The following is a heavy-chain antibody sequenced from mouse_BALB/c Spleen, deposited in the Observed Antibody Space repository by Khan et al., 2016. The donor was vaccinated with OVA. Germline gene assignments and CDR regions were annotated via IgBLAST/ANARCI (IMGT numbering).Heavy chain of an antibody. CDR3: AKDPPDYGMDY. CDR1: GFSLTDYA. Sequence: QVQLKESGPGLVAPSQSLSITCTVSGFSLTDYAVSWIRQPPGKGLEWLGVIWAGGSKSYNSVLKSRLSISKDNSSSHASLQVNSLLTDDTAMYYCAKDPPDYGMDYWGQGTSVTVSS. V-gene: IGHV2-6-5*01. J-gene: IGHJ4*01. CDR2: IWAGGSK.